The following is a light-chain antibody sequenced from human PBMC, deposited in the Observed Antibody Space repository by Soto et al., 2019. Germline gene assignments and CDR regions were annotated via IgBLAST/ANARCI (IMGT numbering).Light chain of an antibody. J-gene: IGKJ4*01. CDR1: QTVYNN. CDR2: DAS. V-gene: IGKV3-15*01. CDR3: QQCRNWPLT. Sequence: EIVMTQSPATLSVPPGEGATLSCKASQTVYNNLAWYQQRPGQPPRLLIYDASTRATGISARFSGSGYGTEFTLTISSLQSEDFAVYFCQQCRNWPLTFGGGTKVEIK.